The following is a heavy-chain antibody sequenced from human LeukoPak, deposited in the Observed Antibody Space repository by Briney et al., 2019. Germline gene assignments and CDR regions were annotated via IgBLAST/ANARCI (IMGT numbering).Heavy chain of an antibody. CDR2: ISSSGSTI. D-gene: IGHD6-13*01. CDR3: ARARGIAAAGPPLNYYYMDV. Sequence: PGGSLRLSCAASGFTFSDYYMSWIRQAPGKGLEWVSYISSSGSTIYYADSVKGRFTISRDNAKNSLYLQMNSLRAEDTAVYYCARARGIAAAGPPLNYYYMDVWGIGATVTVSS. J-gene: IGHJ6*03. V-gene: IGHV3-11*04. CDR1: GFTFSDYY.